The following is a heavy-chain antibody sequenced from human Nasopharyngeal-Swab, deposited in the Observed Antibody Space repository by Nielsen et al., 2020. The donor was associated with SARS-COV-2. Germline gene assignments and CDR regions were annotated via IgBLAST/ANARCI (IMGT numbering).Heavy chain of an antibody. CDR3: ARVADCSGGSCDGWFDP. J-gene: IGHJ5*02. V-gene: IGHV4-34*01. D-gene: IGHD2-15*01. Sequence: SETLSLTCAVYGGSFSGYYWSWIRQPPGKGLEWIGEINHSGSTNYNPSLKRRVTISVDTSKNQFSLKLSSMTAADTAVYYCARVADCSGGSCDGWFDPWGQGTLVTVSS. CDR1: GGSFSGYY. CDR2: INHSGST.